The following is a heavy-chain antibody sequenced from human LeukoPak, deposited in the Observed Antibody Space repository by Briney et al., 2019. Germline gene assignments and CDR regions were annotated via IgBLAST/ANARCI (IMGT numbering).Heavy chain of an antibody. Sequence: GGSLRLSCAASGFTFSSYWMHWVRQAPGKGLVWVSRINSDGSSTSYADSVKGRFTISRDNAKNTLYLQMNSLRAEDTALYYCAKDMRSGIRAYYFDYWGQGTLVTVSS. V-gene: IGHV3-74*01. CDR3: AKDMRSGIRAYYFDY. CDR2: INSDGSST. CDR1: GFTFSSYW. D-gene: IGHD3-10*01. J-gene: IGHJ4*02.